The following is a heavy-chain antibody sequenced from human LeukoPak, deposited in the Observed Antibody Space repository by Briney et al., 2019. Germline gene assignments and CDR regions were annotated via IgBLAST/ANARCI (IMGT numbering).Heavy chain of an antibody. D-gene: IGHD6-19*01. CDR2: IWLDGSDQ. CDR1: GFTFSNYG. Sequence: GGSLRLSCTASGFTFSNYGMHWVRQAPGKGLEWVAIIWLDGSDQRYADFVKGRFSISRDNSKNILYLQMNSLRAEDTAVYHCVRGVAVAGILWDWYFDLWGRGTLVTVSS. CDR3: VRGVAVAGILWDWYFDL. V-gene: IGHV3-33*01. J-gene: IGHJ2*01.